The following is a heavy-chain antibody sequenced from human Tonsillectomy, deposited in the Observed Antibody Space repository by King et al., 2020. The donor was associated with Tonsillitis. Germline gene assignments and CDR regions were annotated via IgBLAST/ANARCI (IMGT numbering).Heavy chain of an antibody. D-gene: IGHD2-21*01. CDR1: GFTFSSYG. V-gene: IGHV3-30*18. CDR2: ISYDGSNK. CDR3: AKVPVVVIAIQEDAFDI. J-gene: IGHJ3*02. Sequence: VKLVESGGGVVQPGRSLRLSCAASGFTFSSYGMHWVRQAPGKGLEWVAVISYDGSNKYYADSVKGRFTISRDNSKNTLYLQMNSLRAEDTAVYYCAKVPVVVIAIQEDAFDIWGQGTMVTVSS.